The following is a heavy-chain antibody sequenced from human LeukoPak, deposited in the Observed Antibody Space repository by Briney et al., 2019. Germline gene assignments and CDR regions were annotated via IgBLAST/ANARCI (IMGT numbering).Heavy chain of an antibody. V-gene: IGHV3-23*01. J-gene: IGHJ4*02. Sequence: GGSLRPSCAASGFTFSSYAMSWVRQAPGKGLEWVSAISGSGGSTYYADSVKGRFTISRDNSRNTLYLQMNSLRAEDTAVYYCAKVTMADYFDYWGQGTLVTASS. CDR2: ISGSGGST. CDR3: AKVTMADYFDY. CDR1: GFTFSSYA. D-gene: IGHD3-10*01.